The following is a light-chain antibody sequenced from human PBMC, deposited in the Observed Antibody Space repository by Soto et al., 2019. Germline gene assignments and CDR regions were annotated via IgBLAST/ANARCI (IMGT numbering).Light chain of an antibody. CDR1: STDVGTYNY. V-gene: IGLV2-14*01. CDR3: SSYTTSNILV. J-gene: IGLJ2*01. Sequence: QSALTQPASVSGSPGQPITISCTGSSTDVGTYNYVSWYQQYPGKAPKLVIYEVSDRPSGISDRFSGSKSGNTASLTISGLQTEDEAKYYCSSYTTSNILVFGGGTKLTVL. CDR2: EVS.